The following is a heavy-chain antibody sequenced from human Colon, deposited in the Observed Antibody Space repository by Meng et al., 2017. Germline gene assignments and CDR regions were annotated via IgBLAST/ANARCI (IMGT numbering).Heavy chain of an antibody. Sequence: QVQLQESGPGRVGPSGTLSLTCEVSGGSISSSQWWSWVRQPPGKGLEWIGQIYLGGSPAYSPSLESRITMSVDKSNNQFSLRLRSVTAADTAVYYCARHGGWHFDYWGQGTLVTVSS. D-gene: IGHD6-19*01. CDR3: ARHGGWHFDY. V-gene: IGHV4-4*02. J-gene: IGHJ4*02. CDR2: IYLGGSP. CDR1: GGSISSSQW.